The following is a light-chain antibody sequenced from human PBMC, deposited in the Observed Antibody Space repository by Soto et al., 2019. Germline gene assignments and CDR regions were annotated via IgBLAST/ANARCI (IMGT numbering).Light chain of an antibody. V-gene: IGKV1-5*01. CDR2: DAS. CDR1: QSISSW. J-gene: IGKJ1*01. Sequence: DIQMTQSPSTLSASVGDRVTMTCRASQSISSWLAWYQQKPGKAPKLLIYDASSLESGVPSRFSGSGSGTEFTLTISSLQPDDFATSYCQQYNSYSRTCGQGTKVDIK. CDR3: QQYNSYSRT.